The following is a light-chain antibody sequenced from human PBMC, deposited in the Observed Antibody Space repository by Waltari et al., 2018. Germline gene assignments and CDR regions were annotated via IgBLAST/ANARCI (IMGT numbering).Light chain of an antibody. CDR2: GAS. V-gene: IGKV3-15*01. Sequence: EIVMTQYPATLSVSPGERATLSCRASQSVSSNLAWYQQKPGQAPRLLIYGASTRATGIPARFSGSGSGTEFTLTISSLQSEDFAVYYCQQYNNWLLLTFGGGTKVEIK. CDR1: QSVSSN. CDR3: QQYNNWLLLT. J-gene: IGKJ4*01.